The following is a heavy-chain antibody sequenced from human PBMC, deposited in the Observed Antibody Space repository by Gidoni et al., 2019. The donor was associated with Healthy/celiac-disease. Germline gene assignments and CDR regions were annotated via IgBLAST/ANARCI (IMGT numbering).Heavy chain of an antibody. CDR3: ARGRIWLT. D-gene: IGHD1-20*01. CDR1: GGSFSGYY. Sequence: QVQLQQWGAGLLKPSETLSLTCAVYGGSFSGYYWSWIRQPPGKGLEWIGEINHSGSTNYNPSLKSRVTISVDTSKNQFSLKLSSVTAADTAVYYCARGRIWLTWGQGTLVTVSS. J-gene: IGHJ4*02. V-gene: IGHV4-34*01. CDR2: INHSGST.